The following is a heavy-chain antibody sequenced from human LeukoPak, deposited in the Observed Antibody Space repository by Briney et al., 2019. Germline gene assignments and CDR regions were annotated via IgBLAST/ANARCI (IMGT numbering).Heavy chain of an antibody. J-gene: IGHJ5*02. CDR1: GFTVSSNY. V-gene: IGHV3-53*01. CDR3: ARDFEYYYDSRGEFDP. Sequence: PGGSLRLSCAASGFTVSSNYMSWVRQAPGKGLEWVSVIYSGGSTYYADSVKGRFTISRDNSKNSLYLQMNSLRAEDTAVYYCARDFEYYYDSRGEFDPWGQGTLVTVSS. CDR2: IYSGGST. D-gene: IGHD3-22*01.